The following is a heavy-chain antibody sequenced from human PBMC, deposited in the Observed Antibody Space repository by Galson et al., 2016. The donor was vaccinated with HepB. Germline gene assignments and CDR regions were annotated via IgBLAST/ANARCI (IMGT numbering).Heavy chain of an antibody. CDR3: ARASLVPGARMLFDS. D-gene: IGHD2-2*01. CDR1: GASISDSNW. CDR2: IYHTRTS. J-gene: IGHJ5*01. Sequence: SETLSLTCDVSGASISDSNWWTWVRQVPGKGLEWIGEIYHTRTSNNNPFLNSRFTLSVDKSRNHFSLNITSVTAADTAVYYCARASLVPGARMLFDSWGQGILVTVSS. V-gene: IGHV4-4*02.